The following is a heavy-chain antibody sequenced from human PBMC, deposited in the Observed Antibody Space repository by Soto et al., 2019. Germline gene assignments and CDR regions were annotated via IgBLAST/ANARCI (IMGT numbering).Heavy chain of an antibody. D-gene: IGHD3-10*01. CDR2: IYYSGST. CDR1: GGSISSGGYY. V-gene: IGHV4-31*03. Sequence: SETLSLTCTVSGGSISSGGYYWSWIRQHPGKGLEWIGYIYYSGSTYYNPSLKSRVTISVDTSKNQFSLKLSSVTAADTAVYYCARLLWFGEPDYYYYYGMDVWGQGTTVTVSS. CDR3: ARLLWFGEPDYYYYYGMDV. J-gene: IGHJ6*02.